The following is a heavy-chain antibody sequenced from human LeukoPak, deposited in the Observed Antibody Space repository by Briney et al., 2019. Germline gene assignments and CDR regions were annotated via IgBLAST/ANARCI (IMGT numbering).Heavy chain of an antibody. Sequence: GGSLRLSCAASGFTFSSYWMHWVRQAPGKGLVWVSRINSDGTSTRYADSVKGRFTISRDNSKNTLYLQMNSLRAEDTAVYYCAREYDSSGYYYGPLDYWGQGTLVTVSS. CDR1: GFTFSSYW. J-gene: IGHJ4*02. V-gene: IGHV3-74*01. CDR3: AREYDSSGYYYGPLDY. CDR2: INSDGTST. D-gene: IGHD3-22*01.